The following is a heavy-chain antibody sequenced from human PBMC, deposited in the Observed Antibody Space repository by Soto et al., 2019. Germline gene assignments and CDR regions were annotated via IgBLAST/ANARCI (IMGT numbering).Heavy chain of an antibody. CDR2: VIPVFGKP. CDR1: GDAFTIYA. J-gene: IGHJ4*02. Sequence: QVQLVQSGAEVKRPGSSVKVSCWASGDAFTIYAISWVRQAPGEGLEWMGGVIPVFGKPNYAQKFQGRVTITADKSTNTAYMELSSLRSEDTAVYYCATVYHDGSVYIYYYFDYWGQGTLVTVSS. CDR3: ATVYHDGSVYIYYYFDY. V-gene: IGHV1-69*06. D-gene: IGHD3-22*01.